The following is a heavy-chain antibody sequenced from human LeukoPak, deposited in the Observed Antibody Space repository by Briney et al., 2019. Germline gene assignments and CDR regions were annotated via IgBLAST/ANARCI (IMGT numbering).Heavy chain of an antibody. Sequence: SETLSLTCTVSGGSISSYYWSWIRQPPGKGLEWIGYFYYSGSTSYNPSLKSRVTISVDTSKNQFSLKLSSVTSADTAVYYCARLGRYSGYDLDWFDPWGQGTLVTVSS. J-gene: IGHJ5*02. CDR2: FYYSGST. V-gene: IGHV4-59*01. CDR3: ARLGRYSGYDLDWFDP. D-gene: IGHD5-12*01. CDR1: GGSISSYY.